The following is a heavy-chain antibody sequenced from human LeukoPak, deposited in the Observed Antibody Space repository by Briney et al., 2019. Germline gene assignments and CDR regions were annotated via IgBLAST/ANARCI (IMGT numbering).Heavy chain of an antibody. D-gene: IGHD5-18*01. J-gene: IGHJ4*02. CDR2: ISYDGSNK. CDR1: GFTFSSYG. CDR3: AKGREDGYSYGYPIDY. V-gene: IGHV3-30*18. Sequence: GSLRLSCAASGFTFSSYGMHWVRQAPGKGLEWVAVISYDGSNKYYADSVKGRFTISRDNSKNTLYLQMNSLRAEDTAVYYCAKGREDGYSYGYPIDYWGQGTLVTVSS.